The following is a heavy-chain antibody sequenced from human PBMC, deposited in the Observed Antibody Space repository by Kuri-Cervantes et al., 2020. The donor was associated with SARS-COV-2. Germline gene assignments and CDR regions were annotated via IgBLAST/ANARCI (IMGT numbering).Heavy chain of an antibody. CDR3: ARVFDYGSGSPRAFDY. CDR2: ICHSGST. V-gene: IGHV4-34*01. Sequence: GSLRLSCAVYGGSFSGYYWSWIRQPPGKGLEWIGSICHSGSTYYNPSLKSRVTISVDTSKNQFSLKLSSVTAADTAVYYCARVFDYGSGSPRAFDYWGQGTLVTVSS. CDR1: GGSFSGYY. J-gene: IGHJ4*02. D-gene: IGHD3-10*01.